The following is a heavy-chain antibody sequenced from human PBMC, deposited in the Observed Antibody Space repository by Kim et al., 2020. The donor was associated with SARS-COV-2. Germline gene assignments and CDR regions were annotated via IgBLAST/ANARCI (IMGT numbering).Heavy chain of an antibody. V-gene: IGHV3-72*01. CDR1: GFTFSDHY. D-gene: IGHD2-15*01. CDR2: TRDRANSYTT. Sequence: GGSLRLSCADSGFTFSDHYMDWVRQAPGKGPEWVGRTRDRANSYTTEYAAAVKGRFTISRDDSQNSLYLQMNSLKTEDTAVYYCARDSFYCSGGSCYYYYDYWGQGTLVTVSS. J-gene: IGHJ4*02. CDR3: ARDSFYCSGGSCYYYYDY.